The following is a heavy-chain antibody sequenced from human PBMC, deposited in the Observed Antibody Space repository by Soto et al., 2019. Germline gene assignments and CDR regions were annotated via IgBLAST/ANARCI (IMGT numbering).Heavy chain of an antibody. D-gene: IGHD1-26*01. CDR1: GFTFSSYA. CDR3: ARESTGSYYYFDS. CDR2: ISGNSGKT. Sequence: EVQLLESGGGLVQPGGSLRLSCTASGFTFSSYAMSWVRQAPGKELEWVSTISGNSGKTNYAESVKGRFSISRDNAGNSVYLQMNSLRAEDTAVYFCARESTGSYYYFDSWGQGTLVTVS. J-gene: IGHJ4*02. V-gene: IGHV3-23*01.